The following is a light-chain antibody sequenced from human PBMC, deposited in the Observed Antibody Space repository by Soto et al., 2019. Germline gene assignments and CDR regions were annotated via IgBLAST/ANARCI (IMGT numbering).Light chain of an antibody. J-gene: IGKJ1*01. Sequence: DLPMTQSPSSLSASVGERVTITCRASQNIGVYLNWYQQKPGKAPKLLIYAASSLQSGVSSRFSGSGSATDSTLTISSLLPEDFATYYCHQSHSVPGTFGQGTKVEIK. CDR2: AAS. V-gene: IGKV1-39*01. CDR1: QNIGVY. CDR3: HQSHSVPGT.